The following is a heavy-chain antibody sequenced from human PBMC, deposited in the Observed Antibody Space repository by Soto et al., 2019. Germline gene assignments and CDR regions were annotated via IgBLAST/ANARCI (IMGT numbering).Heavy chain of an antibody. J-gene: IGHJ3*01. D-gene: IGHD2-21*01. CDR3: AKDRRGGEYSAFDL. CDR2: IRGDGGAT. V-gene: IGHV3-23*01. Sequence: EVQLLESGGGLVQPGGFLRLTCAASGFSVSDYDMGWVRQAPGKGLEWVSLIRGDGGATYYAASVEGRLTTSRDTSENTVYLDMNYLRAEDTALYYCAKDRRGGEYSAFDLWGQGTMVTVSS. CDR1: GFSVSDYD.